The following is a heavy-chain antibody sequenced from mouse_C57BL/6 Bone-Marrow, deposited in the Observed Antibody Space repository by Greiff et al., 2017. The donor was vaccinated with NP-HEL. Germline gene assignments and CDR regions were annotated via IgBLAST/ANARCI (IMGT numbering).Heavy chain of an antibody. CDR3: ARGYYGSSFYWYFDV. V-gene: IGHV1-66*01. D-gene: IGHD1-1*01. Sequence: QVQLKESGPELVKPGASVKISCKASGYSFTSYYIHWVKQRPGQGLEWIGWIYPGSGNTKYNEKFKGKATLTADTSSSTAYMQLSSLTSEDSAVYYCARGYYGSSFYWYFDVWGTGTTVTVSS. CDR1: GYSFTSYY. CDR2: IYPGSGNT. J-gene: IGHJ1*03.